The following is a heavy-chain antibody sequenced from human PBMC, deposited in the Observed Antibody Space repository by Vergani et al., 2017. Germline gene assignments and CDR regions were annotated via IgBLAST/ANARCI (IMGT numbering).Heavy chain of an antibody. Sequence: VEAGGGLVQPGGSLRLSCTASGFTFQAFAFHWVRQVSGRGLWWVSGIDRNYGVKNGNSFEGRFSISRDNAKKAVFLQMNNLRHEDTALYFCVKDNDYDADGPFDLWGRGTLVTVSS. CDR2: IDRNYGVK. CDR3: VKDNDYDADGPFDL. V-gene: IGHV3-9*01. J-gene: IGHJ2*01. CDR1: GFTFQAFA. D-gene: IGHD3-16*01.